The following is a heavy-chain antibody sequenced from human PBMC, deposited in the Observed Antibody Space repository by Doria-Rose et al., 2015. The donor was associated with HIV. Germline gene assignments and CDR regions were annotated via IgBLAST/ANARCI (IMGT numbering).Heavy chain of an antibody. CDR1: GVSLSSPGMG. Sequence: SGPVLVKPTETLTLTCTVSGVSLSSPGMGVSWIRQPPGKALEWLAHIFSYDDRSYTNYLKSRLTISRGTSISLVVLTMTDMDPVDTATYYCARIKSSRWYHKYYFDFWGQGTLVIVSA. V-gene: IGHV2-26*01. D-gene: IGHD6-13*01. J-gene: IGHJ4*02. CDR2: IFSYDDR. CDR3: ARIKSSRWYHKYYFDF.